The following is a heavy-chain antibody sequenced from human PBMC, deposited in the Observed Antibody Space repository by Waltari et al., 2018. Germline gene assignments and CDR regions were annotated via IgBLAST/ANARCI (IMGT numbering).Heavy chain of an antibody. CDR3: ARGGDYVRY. Sequence: QVQLQESGPGLVKPSETLSLTCTVSGGSISSYYWSWIRQPPGKGLEWIGYIYYSGSTTYNPSLKSRVTISVDTSKNQFSLKLSSVTAADTAVYYCARGGDYVRYWGQGTLVTVSS. J-gene: IGHJ4*02. CDR1: GGSISSYY. V-gene: IGHV4-59*01. D-gene: IGHD4-17*01. CDR2: IYYSGST.